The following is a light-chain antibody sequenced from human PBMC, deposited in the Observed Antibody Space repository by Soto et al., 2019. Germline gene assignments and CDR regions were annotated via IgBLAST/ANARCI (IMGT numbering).Light chain of an antibody. Sequence: QSVLTQPPSASGTPGQRVTISCSGSSSNIGGNTVNWYQQLPGTASKLLIYGNDQRPSGVPDRFSGSKSGTSASLAISGLQSEDEADYYCAAWDDSLNAFVFGTGTKLTVL. CDR3: AAWDDSLNAFV. V-gene: IGLV1-44*01. J-gene: IGLJ1*01. CDR2: GND. CDR1: SSNIGGNT.